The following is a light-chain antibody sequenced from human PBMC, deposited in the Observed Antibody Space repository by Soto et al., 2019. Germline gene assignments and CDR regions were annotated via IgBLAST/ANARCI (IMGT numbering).Light chain of an antibody. CDR3: QQYNSYSIT. Sequence: DIQMTQSPSTLSASLGDRVTITCRASQSISIWLAWYQQKPGKAPKLLIYDASSLESGVPSRFSGSGSGTEFTLTISSLQPDDFATYYCQQYNSYSITFGQGTRLEIK. CDR1: QSISIW. V-gene: IGKV1-5*01. CDR2: DAS. J-gene: IGKJ5*01.